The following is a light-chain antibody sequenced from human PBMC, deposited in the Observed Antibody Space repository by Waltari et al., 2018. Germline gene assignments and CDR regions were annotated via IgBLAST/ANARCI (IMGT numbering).Light chain of an antibody. CDR3: QQSDGIPFT. V-gene: IGKV1-39*01. Sequence: DIKMTQSQSSLSASVGDTVTITCRASQSVSRYLNWYQHRPGEATNLLIYTASNLKGVVPSRCSGSGSGTDFTLTIDSLQPEDFATYYWQQSDGIPFTFGQGTKLEVK. CDR1: QSVSRY. J-gene: IGKJ2*01. CDR2: TAS.